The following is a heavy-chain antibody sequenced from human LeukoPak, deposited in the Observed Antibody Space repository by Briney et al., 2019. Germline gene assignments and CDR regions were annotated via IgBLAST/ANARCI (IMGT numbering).Heavy chain of an antibody. CDR2: FDPEDGET. CDR1: GYTLTELS. D-gene: IGHD1-1*01. Sequence: ASVKVSCKVSGYTLTELSMHWVRQAPGKGLEWMGGFDPEDGETIYAQKFQGRVTMTEDTSTGTAYMELSSLRSEDTAVYYCATGWNDGYYYYGMDVWGKGTTVTVSS. J-gene: IGHJ6*04. V-gene: IGHV1-24*01. CDR3: ATGWNDGYYYYGMDV.